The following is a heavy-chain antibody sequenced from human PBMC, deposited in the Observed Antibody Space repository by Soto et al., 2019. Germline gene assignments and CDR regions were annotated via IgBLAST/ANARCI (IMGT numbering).Heavy chain of an antibody. D-gene: IGHD2-15*01. CDR2: IWYDGSNK. J-gene: IGHJ4*02. CDR3: ALQPYCSGGSCYSGVDY. CDR1: GFTFSRHA. Sequence: VQLLESGGGLVQPGGSLRLSCAASGFTFSRHAMTWVRQAPGKGLEWVAVIWYDGSNKYYADSVKGRFTISRDNSKNTLYLQMNSLRAEDTAVYYCALQPYCSGGSCYSGVDYWGQGTLVTVSS. V-gene: IGHV3-33*08.